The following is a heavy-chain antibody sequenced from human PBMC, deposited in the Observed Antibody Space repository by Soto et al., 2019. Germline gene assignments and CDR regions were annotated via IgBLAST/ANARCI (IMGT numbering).Heavy chain of an antibody. D-gene: IGHD2-2*02. V-gene: IGHV1-69*06. CDR1: GSRFSNYV. CDR2: IIPIFNST. CDR3: AREGRGKKAGYNGLVSLGY. Sequence: SVKVSCKVSGSRFSNYVISWVRQAPGHGLEWLGRIIPIFNSTKYAQNFQGRVTITADKSTSTASLELSSLRSDDTAVYYCAREGRGKKAGYNGLVSLGYWGQGTLVTVSS. J-gene: IGHJ4*02.